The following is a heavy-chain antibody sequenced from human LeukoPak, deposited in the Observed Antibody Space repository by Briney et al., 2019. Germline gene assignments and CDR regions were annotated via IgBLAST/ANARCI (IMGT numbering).Heavy chain of an antibody. D-gene: IGHD6-19*01. CDR1: GFTFSSYG. V-gene: IGHV3-33*01. J-gene: IGHJ4*02. CDR3: AREGRSSSSGWFWGIRHFDY. Sequence: GGSLRLSCAASGFTFSSYGMHWVRRAPGKGLEWVAGIWYDGSNKYYADSVKGRFTISRDNSKNTLYLQMNSLRAEDTAVYYCAREGRSSSSGWFWGIRHFDYWGQGTLVTVSS. CDR2: IWYDGSNK.